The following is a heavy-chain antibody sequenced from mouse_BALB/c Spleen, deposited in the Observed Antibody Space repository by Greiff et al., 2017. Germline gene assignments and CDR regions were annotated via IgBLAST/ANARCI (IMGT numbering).Heavy chain of an antibody. CDR1: GYSFTSYW. CDR2: INPSTGYT. V-gene: IGHV1-4*01. CDR3: ARAAYFDY. J-gene: IGHJ2*01. Sequence: QVQLQQSGPQLVRPGASVKISCKASGYSFTSYWMHWVKQRPGQGLEWIGYINPSTGYTEYNQKFKDKATLTADKSSSTAYMQLSSLTSEDSAVYYCARAAYFDYWGQGTTLTVSS.